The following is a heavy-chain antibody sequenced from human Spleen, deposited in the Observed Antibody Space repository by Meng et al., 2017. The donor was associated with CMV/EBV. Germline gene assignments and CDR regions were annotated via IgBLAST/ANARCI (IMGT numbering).Heavy chain of an antibody. CDR1: GGSISSYY. J-gene: IGHJ4*02. CDR3: ARNVKGGNSYGYIDY. V-gene: IGHV4-59*01. D-gene: IGHD5-18*01. Sequence: SETLSLTCTVSGGSISSYYWSWIRQPPGKGLEWIGYIYFSGSTNYNPSLRSRVTISADMSKNQFSLKLTSVTAADTAVYSCARNVKGGNSYGYIDYWGQGTLVTVSS. CDR2: IYFSGST.